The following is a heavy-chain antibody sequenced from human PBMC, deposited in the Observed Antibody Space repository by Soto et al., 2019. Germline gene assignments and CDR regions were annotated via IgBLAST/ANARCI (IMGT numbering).Heavy chain of an antibody. V-gene: IGHV1-8*01. Sequence: QVQLVQSGAEVKKPGASVKVYCKTSGYTFSSYDINWVRQATGQGLEWMGWMNPNSGATGYAQKFQGRITMTGDTSISTAYMELSSLRSEDTAVYYCARNGNVETLWFDPWGQGTLVTVSS. CDR3: ARNGNVETLWFDP. CDR1: GYTFSSYD. J-gene: IGHJ5*02. D-gene: IGHD2-8*01. CDR2: MNPNSGAT.